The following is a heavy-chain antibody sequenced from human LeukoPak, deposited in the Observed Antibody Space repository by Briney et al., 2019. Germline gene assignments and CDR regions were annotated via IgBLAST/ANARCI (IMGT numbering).Heavy chain of an antibody. V-gene: IGHV4-30-4*08. CDR1: GGSISSGDYY. D-gene: IGHD2-2*02. CDR3: ARPSPRRCSSTSCYRAFDI. Sequence: PSQTLSLTCTVSGGSISSGDYYWSWIRQPPGKGLEWIGEINHSGSTNYNPSLKSRVTISVDTSKNQFSLKLSSVTAADTAVYYCARPSPRRCSSTSCYRAFDIWGQGTMVTVSS. CDR2: INHSGST. J-gene: IGHJ3*02.